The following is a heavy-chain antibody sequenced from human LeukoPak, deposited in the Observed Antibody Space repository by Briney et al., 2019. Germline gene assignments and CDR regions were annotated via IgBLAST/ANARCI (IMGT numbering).Heavy chain of an antibody. CDR2: INHSGST. CDR3: ARGRKSYDFWSGYYRGWFDP. J-gene: IGHJ5*02. V-gene: IGHV4-34*01. CDR1: VGSFSGYY. Sequence: SETLSLTCAVYVGSFSGYYWSWIRQPPGKGLEWRGEINHSGSTNYNPSLKSRVTISVDTSTNQFSLKLSSVTAADTAVYYCARGRKSYDFWSGYYRGWFDPWGQGTLVTVSS. D-gene: IGHD3-3*01.